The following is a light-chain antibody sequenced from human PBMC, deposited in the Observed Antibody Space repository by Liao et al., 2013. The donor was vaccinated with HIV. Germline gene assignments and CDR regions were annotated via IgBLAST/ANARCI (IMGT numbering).Light chain of an antibody. J-gene: IGLJ2*01. CDR2: SDS. CDR1: NIGTKS. CDR3: QTWDSSIVV. V-gene: IGLV3-21*01. Sequence: SYVLTQPPSVSVAPGKTATISCAGNNIGTKSVHWYQHKTGQAPVLVIHSDSDRPSGIPERISGSISGNTATLTISGTQAMDEADYYCQTWDSSIVVFGGGTKLTVL.